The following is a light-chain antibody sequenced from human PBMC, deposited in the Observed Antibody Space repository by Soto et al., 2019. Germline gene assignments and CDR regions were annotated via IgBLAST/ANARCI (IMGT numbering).Light chain of an antibody. J-gene: IGKJ2*01. CDR2: GTS. V-gene: IGKV3-11*01. Sequence: EIVLTQSPATLSLSPGERATLSCRASQSVGSYFAWYQQKPGPAPRLLSYGTSNRATGITGRFSGSGSGTDFTLTISSLDPEDCGVYYCQQRGKWPRTFGQGTKLEIK. CDR3: QQRGKWPRT. CDR1: QSVGSY.